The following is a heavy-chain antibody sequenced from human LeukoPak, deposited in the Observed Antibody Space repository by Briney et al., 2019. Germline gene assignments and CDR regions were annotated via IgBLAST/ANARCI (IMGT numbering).Heavy chain of an antibody. CDR1: GGSISSSSYY. CDR3: ARSLSSGYAFDI. D-gene: IGHD3-22*01. Sequence: PSETLSLTCTVSGGSISSSSYYWGWIRQPPGKGLEWIGSIYYSGSTCYNPSPKSRVTISVDTSKNQFSLKLSSVTAADTAVYYCARSLSSGYAFDIWGQGTMVTVSS. V-gene: IGHV4-39*07. CDR2: IYYSGST. J-gene: IGHJ3*02.